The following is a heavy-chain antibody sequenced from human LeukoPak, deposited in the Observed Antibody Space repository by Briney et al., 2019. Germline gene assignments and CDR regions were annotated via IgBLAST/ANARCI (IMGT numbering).Heavy chain of an antibody. J-gene: IGHJ5*02. CDR2: IYYSGST. V-gene: IGHV4-39*07. CDR1: GGSISSSSYY. D-gene: IGHD3-3*02. Sequence: SETLSLTCTVSGGSISSSSYYWGWIRQPPGKGLEWIGSIYYSGSTYYNPSLKSRVTISVDTSKNQFSLKLSSVTAADTAVYYCARCIRGNSGGFDPWGQGTLVTVSS. CDR3: ARCIRGNSGGFDP.